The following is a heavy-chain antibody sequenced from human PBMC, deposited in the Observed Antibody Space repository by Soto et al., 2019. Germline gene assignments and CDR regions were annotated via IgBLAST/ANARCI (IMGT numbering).Heavy chain of an antibody. CDR1: GYMFTTYG. CDR2: ISAYNGNK. J-gene: IGHJ4*02. V-gene: IGHV1-18*04. CDR3: ARTGGGMAARPLEY. Sequence: QVQLVQSGGEVKKPGASVEVSCRTSGYMFTTYGMSWVRQAPGQGLEWMAWISAYNGNKKYAQKFQGRVTLTTDPSTSTVSMELPHPTSAHTGTYFCARTGGGMAARPLEYWGQGTLVTVSS. D-gene: IGHD6-6*01.